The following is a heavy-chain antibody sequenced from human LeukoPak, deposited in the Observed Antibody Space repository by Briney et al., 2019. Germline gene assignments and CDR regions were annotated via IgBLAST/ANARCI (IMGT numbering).Heavy chain of an antibody. V-gene: IGHV1-3*01. D-gene: IGHD5-18*01. CDR3: ARGLNRYSYGYFDY. Sequence: ASVKVSCKASGYTFTSYAMHWVRQAPGQRLEWMGWINAGNGNTKYSQKFQGRVTITRDTSTSTAYMELSSLRPEDTAVYYCARGLNRYSYGYFDYWGQGTLVTVSS. CDR1: GYTFTSYA. CDR2: INAGNGNT. J-gene: IGHJ4*02.